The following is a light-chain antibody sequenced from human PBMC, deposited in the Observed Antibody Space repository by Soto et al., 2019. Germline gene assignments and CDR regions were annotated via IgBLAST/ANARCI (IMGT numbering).Light chain of an antibody. V-gene: IGLV2-11*01. J-gene: IGLJ3*02. CDR3: CSYAGSYTWV. Sequence: QSALTQPRSVSGSPGQSVTLSCTGTSSDVGGYNYVSWYQQHPGKAPKLMIDDVNKRPSGVPDRFSGSRSGNTASLTISGLQAEDEADYYCCSYAGSYTWVFGGGTQLTVL. CDR2: DVN. CDR1: SSDVGGYNY.